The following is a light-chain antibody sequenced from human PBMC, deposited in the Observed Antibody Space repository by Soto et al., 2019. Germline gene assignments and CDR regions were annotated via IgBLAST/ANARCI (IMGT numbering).Light chain of an antibody. V-gene: IGKV3-20*01. Sequence: EIVLTQSPGTLSLSPGERATLSGRASQSVSSSYLVWYQQKPGQAPRLLIYGASSRATGIPDRFSGSGSGTDFTLPISRLEPEDFAVYYCQQYDSSSWTFGHGNKVEIK. J-gene: IGKJ1*01. CDR1: QSVSSSY. CDR3: QQYDSSSWT. CDR2: GAS.